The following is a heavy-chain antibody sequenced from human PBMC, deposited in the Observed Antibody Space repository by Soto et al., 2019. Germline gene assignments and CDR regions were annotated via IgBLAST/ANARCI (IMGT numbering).Heavy chain of an antibody. V-gene: IGHV3-21*01. D-gene: IGHD1-26*01. Sequence: EVQLVESGGGLVKPGGSLRLSCTASGFTFRTHTVTWVRQAPGKGLEWVSSIISSSTYIYYADSVKGRFTVSRDNAKNSLDRQMNSLRAEDTAGYYCARVRRPCYLFGSFDYWGLGTLVTVSS. CDR1: GFTFRTHT. CDR2: IISSSTYI. CDR3: ARVRRPCYLFGSFDY. J-gene: IGHJ4*02.